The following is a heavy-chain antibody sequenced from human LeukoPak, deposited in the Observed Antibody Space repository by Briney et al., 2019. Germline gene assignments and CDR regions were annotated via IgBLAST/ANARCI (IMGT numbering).Heavy chain of an antibody. V-gene: IGHV4-4*07. J-gene: IGHJ5*02. CDR3: ARAYCGGDCYSQPHNWFDP. CDR2: IYTSGST. Sequence: PSETLSLTCTVSGGSISSYYWTWIRQPAGKGLEWIGRIYTSGSTNYNPSLKSRVTMSVDTSKNQFSLKLSSVTAADTAVYYCARAYCGGDCYSQPHNWFDPWGQGTLVTVSS. CDR1: GGSISSYY. D-gene: IGHD2-21*01.